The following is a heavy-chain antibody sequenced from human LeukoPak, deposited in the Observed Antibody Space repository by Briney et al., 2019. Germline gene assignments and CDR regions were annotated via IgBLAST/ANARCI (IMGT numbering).Heavy chain of an antibody. J-gene: IGHJ4*02. Sequence: GASVKVSCKASGYTFTGYYMHWVRQAPGQGLEWMGWINPNSGGTNYAQKFQGRVTMTRDTSISTAYMELSRLRSDDTAVYYCARSGREYSSSRPINYWGQGTLVTVSS. D-gene: IGHD6-13*01. CDR3: ARSGREYSSSRPINY. CDR1: GYTFTGYY. V-gene: IGHV1-2*02. CDR2: INPNSGGT.